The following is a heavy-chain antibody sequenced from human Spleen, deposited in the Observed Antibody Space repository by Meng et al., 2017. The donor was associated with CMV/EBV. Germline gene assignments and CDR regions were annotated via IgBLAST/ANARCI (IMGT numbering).Heavy chain of an antibody. CDR1: GFTFSNSD. CDR3: AKDGDYYDSSGYPRDAFDI. CDR2: VSWNGSRT. D-gene: IGHD3-22*01. V-gene: IGHV3-19*01. Sequence: GESLKISCAASGFTFSNSDMNWVRQAPGKGLEWVSGVSWNGSRTHYADSVKGRFIISRDNSKNTLYLQMNSLRAEDTAVYYCAKDGDYYDSSGYPRDAFDIWGQGTMVTVSS. J-gene: IGHJ3*02.